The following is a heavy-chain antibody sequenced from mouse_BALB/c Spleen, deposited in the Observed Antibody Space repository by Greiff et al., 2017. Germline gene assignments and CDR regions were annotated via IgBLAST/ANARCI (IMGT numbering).Heavy chain of an antibody. CDR2: INPSTGGT. D-gene: IGHD2-3*01. Sequence: VQLQQSGPELVKTGASVKISCKASGYSFTDYYMHWVKQSPEKSFEWIGEINPSTGGTSYNQKFKGKATLTVDKSSSTAYMQLKSLTSEDSAVYYCARNGYYDYWGQGTLVTVSA. CDR1: GYSFTDYY. V-gene: IGHV1-42*01. J-gene: IGHJ3*01. CDR3: ARNGYYDY.